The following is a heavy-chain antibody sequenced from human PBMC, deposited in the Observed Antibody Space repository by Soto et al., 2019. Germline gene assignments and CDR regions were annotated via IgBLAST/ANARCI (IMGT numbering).Heavy chain of an antibody. CDR2: IYHSGST. Sequence: SETLSLTCAVSGGSISSGGYSWSWIRQPPGKGLEWIGYIYHSGSTYYDPSLKSRVTISVDRSKNQFSLKLSSVTAADTAVYYCASGGGGYYDFWSGYYSFDYWGPGTLVTVSS. V-gene: IGHV4-30-2*01. CDR1: GGSISSGGYS. D-gene: IGHD3-3*01. CDR3: ASGGGGYYDFWSGYYSFDY. J-gene: IGHJ4*02.